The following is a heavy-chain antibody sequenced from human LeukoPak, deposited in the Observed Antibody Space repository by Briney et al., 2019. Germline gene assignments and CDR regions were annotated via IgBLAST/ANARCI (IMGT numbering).Heavy chain of an antibody. D-gene: IGHD1-1*01. CDR2: SSYDGTIE. CDR1: GFTFSKYA. J-gene: IGHJ4*02. Sequence: GGSLRLSCAASGFTFSKYAMDWVRQAPGKGLEWVAVSSYDGTIEYYADSVKGRFTISRDNSKNTLYLQMSSLRAEDTAVYYCATAGGQLIHGFGYFEYWGQGTLVTVSS. CDR3: ATAGGQLIHGFGYFEY. V-gene: IGHV3-30*04.